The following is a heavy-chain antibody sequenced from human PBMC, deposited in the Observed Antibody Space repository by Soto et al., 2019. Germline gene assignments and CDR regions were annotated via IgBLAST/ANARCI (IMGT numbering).Heavy chain of an antibody. J-gene: IGHJ4*02. V-gene: IGHV1-8*01. CDR3: ARRAETNGWNGFGADKYYFDF. Sequence: QVQLVQSGAEVRKPGASVKVSCEASGYTFTSYDIYWVRQATGQGLEWMGWMNPNTGNSGYAQKFQGRFTMTRDTSIRPAHMELSSLRSEDTAVYYCARRAETNGWNGFGADKYYFDFWGQGTLVTVSS. D-gene: IGHD1-1*01. CDR1: GYTFTSYD. CDR2: MNPNTGNS.